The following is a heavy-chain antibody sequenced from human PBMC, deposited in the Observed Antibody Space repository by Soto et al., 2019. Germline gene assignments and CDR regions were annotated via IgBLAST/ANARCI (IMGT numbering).Heavy chain of an antibody. CDR1: GGSISSYY. J-gene: IGHJ5*02. CDR2: IYYSGST. CDR3: VRVIGGFGTTGTTEFPWFHP. Sequence: SETLSLTCTVSGGSISSYYWSWIRQPPGKGLDWIGYIYYSGSTNYNPSLKSRVTISVDTSKNQFSLKLSSVTAADTAVYYCVRVIGGFGTTGTTEFPWFHPWGQGTLVTVSS. V-gene: IGHV4-59*08. D-gene: IGHD1-7*01.